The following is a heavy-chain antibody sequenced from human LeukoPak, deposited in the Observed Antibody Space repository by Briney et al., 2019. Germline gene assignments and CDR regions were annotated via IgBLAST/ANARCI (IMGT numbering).Heavy chain of an antibody. J-gene: IGHJ4*02. Sequence: PGGSLGLSCAASGFTVSSNYMSWVRQAPGKGLEWVSVIYSGGSTYYADSVKGRFTISRDNSKNTLYLQMNSLRAEDTAVYYCARGPTYYYDSSGYYYDDYWGQGTLVTVSS. CDR2: IYSGGST. CDR1: GFTVSSNY. CDR3: ARGPTYYYDSSGYYYDDY. V-gene: IGHV3-53*01. D-gene: IGHD3-22*01.